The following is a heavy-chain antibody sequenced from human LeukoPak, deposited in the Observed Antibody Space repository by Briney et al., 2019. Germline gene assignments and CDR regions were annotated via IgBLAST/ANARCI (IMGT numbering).Heavy chain of an antibody. CDR2: ISWNSGSI. CDR3: AKDHIRSSIARYFDL. Sequence: GRSLRLSCAASGFTFDDYAMHWVRQAPGKGLEWVSGISWNSGSIGYADSVKGRFTISRDNAKNSLYLQMNSLRAEDAALYYCAKDHIRSSIARYFDLWGRGTLVTVSS. V-gene: IGHV3-9*01. J-gene: IGHJ2*01. CDR1: GFTFDDYA. D-gene: IGHD6-6*01.